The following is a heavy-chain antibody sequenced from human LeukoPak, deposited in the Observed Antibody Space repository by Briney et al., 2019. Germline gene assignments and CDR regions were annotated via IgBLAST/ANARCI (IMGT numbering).Heavy chain of an antibody. Sequence: SETLSLTCTVSGVFINSNTYSWGWIRQPPGKGLEWIGYIYYSGSTYYNPSLKSRVTISVDTSKNQFSLKLSSVTAADTAVYYCARRAAAAANDYWGQGTLVTVSS. J-gene: IGHJ4*02. V-gene: IGHV4-39*01. CDR3: ARRAAAAANDY. CDR2: IYYSGST. D-gene: IGHD6-13*01. CDR1: GVFINSNTYS.